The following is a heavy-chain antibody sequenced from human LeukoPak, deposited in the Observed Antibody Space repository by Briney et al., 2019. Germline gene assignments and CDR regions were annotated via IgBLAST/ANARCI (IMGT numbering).Heavy chain of an antibody. CDR3: VSGGNYAGDYYGMEV. Sequence: PGGSLRLSCAASGFTVSSNYMSWVRQAPGKGLEWVSVIYSGGSTYYADSVKGRFTISRDNSKNTLYLQMNSLRVEDTASYYCVSGGNYAGDYYGMEVWGQGTTVTVSS. V-gene: IGHV3-53*01. D-gene: IGHD1-7*01. CDR2: IYSGGST. J-gene: IGHJ6*02. CDR1: GFTVSSNY.